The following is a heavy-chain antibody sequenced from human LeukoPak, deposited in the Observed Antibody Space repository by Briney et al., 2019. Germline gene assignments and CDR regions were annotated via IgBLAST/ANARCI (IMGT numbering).Heavy chain of an antibody. CDR2: ISGCGGST. Sequence: GGSLRLSCAASGFTFSSYAMSWVRQAPGKGLEWVSAISGCGGSTYYADSVKGRFTISRDNSKNTLYLQMNSLRAEDTAVYYCAKVNGCYDFWSGQRCPFDYWGQGTLVTASS. CDR3: AKVNGCYDFWSGQRCPFDY. D-gene: IGHD3-3*01. J-gene: IGHJ4*02. CDR1: GFTFSSYA. V-gene: IGHV3-23*01.